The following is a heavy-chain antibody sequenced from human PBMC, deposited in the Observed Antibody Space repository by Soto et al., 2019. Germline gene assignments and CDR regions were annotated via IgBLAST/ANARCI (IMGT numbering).Heavy chain of an antibody. CDR2: INHSGST. Sequence: QVQLQQWGAGLLKPSETLSLTCAVYGGSFSGYYWSWIRQPPGKGLEWIGEINHSGSTNYNPSLKRRVTIAVHKAKNQSSRKRNCVTAADTAVYYSARAVYYSRSYYDYYYIDVWGKGTTVTVSS. CDR1: GGSFSGYY. J-gene: IGHJ6*03. D-gene: IGHD4-4*01. V-gene: IGHV4-34*01. CDR3: ARAVYYSRSYYDYYYIDV.